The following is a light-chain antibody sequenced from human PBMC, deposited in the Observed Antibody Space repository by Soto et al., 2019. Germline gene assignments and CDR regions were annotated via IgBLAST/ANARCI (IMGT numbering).Light chain of an antibody. CDR1: SSDVGGYNY. V-gene: IGLV2-11*01. CDR2: DVT. CDR3: CSYAGTYSVI. J-gene: IGLJ2*01. Sequence: QSVLTQPRSVSGSPGQSVTISCTGTSSDVGGYNYVSWYQQRPGKAPKLMIYDVTKRPSGVPGRFFGSKSGNTASLTISGLQSEDEADYYCCSYAGTYSVIFGGGTKLTVL.